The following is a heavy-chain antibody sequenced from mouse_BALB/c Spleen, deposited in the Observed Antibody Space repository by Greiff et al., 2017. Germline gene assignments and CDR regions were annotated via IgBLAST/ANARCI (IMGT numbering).Heavy chain of an antibody. CDR1: GYSITSDYA. J-gene: IGHJ2*01. Sequence: EVQLQESGPGLVKPSQSLSLTCTVTGYSITSDYAWNWIRQFPGNKLEWMGYISYSGSTSYNPSLKSRISITRDTSKNQFFLQLNSVTTEDTATYYCARGGDYDGYFDYWGQGTTLTVSS. CDR2: ISYSGST. V-gene: IGHV3-2*02. CDR3: ARGGDYDGYFDY. D-gene: IGHD2-4*01.